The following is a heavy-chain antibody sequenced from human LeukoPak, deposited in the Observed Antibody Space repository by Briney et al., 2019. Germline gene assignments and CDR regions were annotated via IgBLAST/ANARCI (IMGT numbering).Heavy chain of an antibody. CDR3: ARTRGSYGVVPAAIVGDYYYYYMDV. J-gene: IGHJ6*03. D-gene: IGHD2-2*01. V-gene: IGHV4-39*01. CDR1: GDSVSSPTYF. Sequence: SETLSLTCTVSGDSVSSPTYFWGWIRHPPGKGLEWIGSIFYYGTSYYNPSLKSRVTISVDTSTNQFSLKLNSVTAADTAVYYCARTRGSYGVVPAAIVGDYYYYYMDVWGKGTTVTVSS. CDR2: IFYYGTS.